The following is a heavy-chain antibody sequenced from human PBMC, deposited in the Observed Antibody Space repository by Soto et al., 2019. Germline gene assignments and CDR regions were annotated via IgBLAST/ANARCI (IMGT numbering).Heavy chain of an antibody. V-gene: IGHV1-45*02. D-gene: IGHD3-22*01. CDR1: GYTFTYRY. CDR3: ASNNYYDSGGYYWDLDY. J-gene: IGHJ4*02. Sequence: SVKVSCKASGYTFTYRYLHWVRQAPGQALEWMGWITPFNGNTNYAQKFQDRVTITRDRSMSTAYMELSSLRSEDTAMYYCASNNYYDSGGYYWDLDYWGQGTLVTVSS. CDR2: ITPFNGNT.